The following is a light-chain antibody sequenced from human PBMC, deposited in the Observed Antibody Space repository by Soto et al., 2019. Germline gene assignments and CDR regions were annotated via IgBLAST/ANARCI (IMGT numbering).Light chain of an antibody. CDR2: DAS. CDR1: QSVSSY. CDR3: QQRSNWPPIT. J-gene: IGKJ5*01. V-gene: IGKV3-11*01. Sequence: EIVLTQSPATLSLSPWERATLSCRASQSVSSYLAWYQQKPGQAPRLLSYDASNRATGIPARFSGSGSGTDFTLTISSLETEEFAVYYCQQRSNWPPITFGQGTLLEIK.